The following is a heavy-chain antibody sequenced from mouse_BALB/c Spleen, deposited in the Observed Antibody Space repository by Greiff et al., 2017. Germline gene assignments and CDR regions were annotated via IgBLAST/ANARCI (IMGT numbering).Heavy chain of an antibody. J-gene: IGHJ2*01. CDR1: GFTFSDYY. D-gene: IGHD5-1*01. V-gene: IGHV5-4*02. Sequence: EVQVVESGGGLVKPGGSLKLSCAASGFTFSDYYMYWVRQTPEKRLECVATISDGGSYTYYPDSVKGRFTISRDNAKNNLYLQMSSLKSEDTAMYYCARGGYLGWFYFDYWGQGTTLTVSS. CDR3: ARGGYLGWFYFDY. CDR2: ISDGGSYT.